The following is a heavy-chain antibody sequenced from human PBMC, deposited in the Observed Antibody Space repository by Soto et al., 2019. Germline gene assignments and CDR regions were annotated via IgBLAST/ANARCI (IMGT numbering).Heavy chain of an antibody. CDR1: GFNFRNYA. Sequence: QVQLVGSGGGVVQPGRSLRLSCAASGFNFRNYAMHWVRQAPGKGLEWVAVISFDGTNKYYADSVKGRFTISRDNSKNTVYLQMNSLRAEDTAVYYCARDETGDMGWNFDYWGQGTLVTVSS. V-gene: IGHV3-30-3*01. CDR3: ARDETGDMGWNFDY. CDR2: ISFDGTNK. J-gene: IGHJ4*02. D-gene: IGHD7-27*01.